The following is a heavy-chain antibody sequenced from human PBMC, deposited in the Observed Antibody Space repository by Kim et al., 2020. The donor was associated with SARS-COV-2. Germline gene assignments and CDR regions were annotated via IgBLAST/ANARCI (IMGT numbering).Heavy chain of an antibody. J-gene: IGHJ4*02. CDR3: ARQNVVGPDY. V-gene: IGHV4-39*01. D-gene: IGHD2-2*01. Sequence: SETLSLTCTVSGGSISSSSYYWGWIRQPPGKGLEWIGSIYYSGSTYYNPSLKSRVTISVDTSKNQFSLKLSSVTAADTAVYYCARQNVVGPDYWGQGTLVTVSS. CDR1: GGSISSSSYY. CDR2: IYYSGST.